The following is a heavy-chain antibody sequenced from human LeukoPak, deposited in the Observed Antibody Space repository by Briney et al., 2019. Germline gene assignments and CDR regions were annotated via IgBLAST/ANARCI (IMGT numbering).Heavy chain of an antibody. J-gene: IGHJ4*02. Sequence: ASVKVSCKASVGTFSSYAISWVRQAPGQGLEWMGRIIPIFGIANYAQKFQGRVTITADKSTSTAYMELSSLRSEDTAVYYCARGLRAYCGGDCYSIDYWGQGTLVTVSS. CDR1: VGTFSSYA. D-gene: IGHD2-21*02. CDR2: IIPIFGIA. CDR3: ARGLRAYCGGDCYSIDY. V-gene: IGHV1-69*04.